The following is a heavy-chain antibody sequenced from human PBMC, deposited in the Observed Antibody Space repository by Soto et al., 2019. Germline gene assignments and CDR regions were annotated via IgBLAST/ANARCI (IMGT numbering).Heavy chain of an antibody. D-gene: IGHD5-12*01. V-gene: IGHV3-74*01. CDR3: TTVATNSYNWLDP. Sequence: EVQLVESGGTLVQPGGSLRLSCAASGFTFNTYWMHWVRQAPGKGLVWVSRINSDGTKTTYADSVKGRFTISRDNAKNTVYQQMNSLRAEDTAVYYCTTVATNSYNWLDPWGQGTLVTVSS. J-gene: IGHJ5*02. CDR2: INSDGTKT. CDR1: GFTFNTYW.